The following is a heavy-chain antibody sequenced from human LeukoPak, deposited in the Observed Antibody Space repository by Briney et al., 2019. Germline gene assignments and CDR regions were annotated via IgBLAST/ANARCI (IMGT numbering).Heavy chain of an antibody. CDR1: GGSISSGGYY. Sequence: PSETLSLTCTVSGGSISSGGYYWSWIRQHPGKGLEWIGYIYYSGSTYYNPSLKSRVTISVDTSKNQFSLKLSSVTAADTAVYYCARGTYYYDSSGYYKHGPFYYWGQGTLVTVSS. D-gene: IGHD3-22*01. CDR2: IYYSGST. J-gene: IGHJ4*02. V-gene: IGHV4-31*03. CDR3: ARGTYYYDSSGYYKHGPFYY.